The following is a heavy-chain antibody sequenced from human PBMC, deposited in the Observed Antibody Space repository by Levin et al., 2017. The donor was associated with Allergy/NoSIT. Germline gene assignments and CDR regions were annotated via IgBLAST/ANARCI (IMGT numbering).Heavy chain of an antibody. D-gene: IGHD6-13*01. V-gene: IGHV4-59*01. J-gene: IGHJ6*02. CDR1: GGSMSNY. CDR2: IYYSGST. Sequence: SETLSLTCTVSGGSMSNYWSWIRQPPGKGLEWIGYIYYSGSTNYTPSLKSRVTISVDTSKNQFSLKLSSVTAADTAVYYCARDRSHIAASGTHYYYGMDVWGQGTTVTVSS. CDR3: ARDRSHIAASGTHYYYGMDV.